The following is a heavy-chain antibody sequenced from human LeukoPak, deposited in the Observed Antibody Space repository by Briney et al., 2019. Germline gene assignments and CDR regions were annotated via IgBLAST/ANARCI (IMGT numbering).Heavy chain of an antibody. CDR1: GYTFTGYY. J-gene: IGHJ4*02. V-gene: IGHV1-2*02. CDR2: INPNSGGT. Sequence: ASVKVSCKASGYTFTGYYTHWVRQAPGQGLEWMGWINPNSGGTNYAQKFQGRVTMTRDTSISTAYMELSRLRSDDTAVYYCARSPRYYYGSGSYRTFDYWGQGTLVTVSS. CDR3: ARSPRYYYGSGSYRTFDY. D-gene: IGHD3-10*01.